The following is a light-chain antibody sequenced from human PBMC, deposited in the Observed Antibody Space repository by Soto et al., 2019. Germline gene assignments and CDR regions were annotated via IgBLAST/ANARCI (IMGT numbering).Light chain of an antibody. CDR1: PSVSNS. CDR2: AAA. J-gene: IGKJ4*01. V-gene: IGKV3-11*01. CDR3: QQRNKWPPVT. Sequence: ESVLTQSPATLSLSPASIATLSCRASPSVSNSLAWYQHKPSQAPRLLIYAAANMSTGVPTRFSGSGSWTDFTIAISSREPADFAVYYCQQRNKWPPVTFGGGTRVEIK.